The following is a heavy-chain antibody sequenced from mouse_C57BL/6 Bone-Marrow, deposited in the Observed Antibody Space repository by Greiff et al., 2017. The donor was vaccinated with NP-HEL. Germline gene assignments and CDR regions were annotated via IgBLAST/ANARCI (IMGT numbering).Heavy chain of an antibody. CDR1: GFSFNTYA. Sequence: EVQGVESGGGLVQPKGSLKLSCAASGFSFNTYAMNWVRQAPGQGLEWVARIRSKSNNYATYYADSVKDRFTISRDDSESMLYLQMNNVKTEDTAMYYCVRHYAMDYWGQGTSVTVSS. J-gene: IGHJ4*01. CDR2: IRSKSNNYAT. V-gene: IGHV10-1*01. CDR3: VRHYAMDY.